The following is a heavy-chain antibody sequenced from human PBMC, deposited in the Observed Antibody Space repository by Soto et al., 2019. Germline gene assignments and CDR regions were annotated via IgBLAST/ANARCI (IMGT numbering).Heavy chain of an antibody. CDR1: GFTFSTYD. CDR2: IAASGRNA. V-gene: IGHV3-23*01. J-gene: IGHJ4*02. Sequence: PGGSLRLSCAASGFTFSTYDMSWVRQAPWKGLEWVSTIAASGRNADYADSVKGRFTISRDNSKNTLYLRMNSLIAEDTAVYYCASRTGFDYWGQGALVTVSS. CDR3: ASRTGFDY.